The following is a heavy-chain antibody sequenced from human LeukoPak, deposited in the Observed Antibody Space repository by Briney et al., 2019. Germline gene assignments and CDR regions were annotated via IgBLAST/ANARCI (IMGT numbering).Heavy chain of an antibody. V-gene: IGHV4-38-2*02. CDR3: ARQTGSGLFILP. Sequence: PSETLSLTCTVSGYSISSGYYWGWIRQPPGKGLEWIGTIYHSGSTYYNPSLKSRVTISVDTSKNQFSLRLTSVTAADTAVYYCARQTGSGLFILPGGQGTLVTVSS. D-gene: IGHD3/OR15-3a*01. CDR1: GYSISSGYY. J-gene: IGHJ4*02. CDR2: IYHSGST.